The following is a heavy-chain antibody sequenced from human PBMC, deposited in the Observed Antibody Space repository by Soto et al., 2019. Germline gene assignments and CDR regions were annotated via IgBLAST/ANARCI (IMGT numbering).Heavy chain of an antibody. CDR1: GFSFSDYG. CDR2: ISSDESSK. J-gene: IGHJ6*02. D-gene: IGHD2-21*02. V-gene: IGHV3-30*18. CDR3: AKEGGNSYYYYGMDV. Sequence: QVQLVESGGGVVQPGRSLRLSCAASGFSFSDYGMHWVRQAPGKGLEWVAVISSDESSKYYADSVKGRFTISRDNSKKSLYLQMNSLRPEDTAVYYCAKEGGNSYYYYGMDVWGQGTTATVSS.